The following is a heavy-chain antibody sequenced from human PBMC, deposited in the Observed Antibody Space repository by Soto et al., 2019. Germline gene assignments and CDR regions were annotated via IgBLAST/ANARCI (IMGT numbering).Heavy chain of an antibody. V-gene: IGHV1-46*01. D-gene: IGHD3-10*01. Sequence: ASVKVSCKASGYTFTSYYMHWVRQAPGQGLEWMGIINPSGGSTGYAQKFQGRVTMTRDTSTSTVYMELSSLRSEDTAVYYCARSSLWFGELFSCDYWGQGTLVTVSS. CDR1: GYTFTSYY. J-gene: IGHJ4*02. CDR3: ARSSLWFGELFSCDY. CDR2: INPSGGST.